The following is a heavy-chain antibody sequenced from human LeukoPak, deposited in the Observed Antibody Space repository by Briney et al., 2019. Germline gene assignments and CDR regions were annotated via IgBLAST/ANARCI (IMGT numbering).Heavy chain of an antibody. Sequence: PGGSLRLSCAASGFSFSSYAMTWVRQAPGKGPEWVSSIRGSGGTSYADSVKGRFTVSRDNSKNTLYLQMNSLRAEDTAVYYCARDPNGDYVGAFDNWDQGTMVTVSS. D-gene: IGHD2-8*01. CDR2: IRGSGGT. V-gene: IGHV3-23*01. CDR3: ARDPNGDYVGAFDN. CDR1: GFSFSSYA. J-gene: IGHJ3*02.